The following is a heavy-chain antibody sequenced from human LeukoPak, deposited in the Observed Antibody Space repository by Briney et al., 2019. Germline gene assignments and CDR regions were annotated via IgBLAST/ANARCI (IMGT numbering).Heavy chain of an antibody. CDR1: GGTFSSYA. Sequence: SVKVSCKASGGTFSSYAISWVRQAPGQGLEWMGGIIPIFGTANYAQKFQGRVTITADKSTSTASMELSSLRSEDTAVYYCARGNLDLYDYVWGSYPDWFDPWGQGTLVTVSS. J-gene: IGHJ5*02. CDR2: IIPIFGTA. V-gene: IGHV1-69*06. CDR3: ARGNLDLYDYVWGSYPDWFDP. D-gene: IGHD3-16*02.